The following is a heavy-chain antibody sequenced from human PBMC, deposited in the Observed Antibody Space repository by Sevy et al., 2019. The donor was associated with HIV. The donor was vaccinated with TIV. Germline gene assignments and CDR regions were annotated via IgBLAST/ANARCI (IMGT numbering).Heavy chain of an antibody. Sequence: GGSLRLSCAASGFTFSSFWMTWVRQAPGKGLEWVANINQDGSVIHDVDSVKGRFSISRDNAKNSLNLQMNSLRAEDTAVYYCARALYAYSSYWGQGTLVTVSS. CDR2: INQDGSVI. CDR1: GFTFSSFW. V-gene: IGHV3-7*01. J-gene: IGHJ4*02. CDR3: ARALYAYSSY. D-gene: IGHD4-4*01.